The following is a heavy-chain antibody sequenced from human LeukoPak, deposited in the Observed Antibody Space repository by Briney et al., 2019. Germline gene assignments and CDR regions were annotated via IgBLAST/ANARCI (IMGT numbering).Heavy chain of an antibody. CDR2: INPNSGDT. CDR3: AREGTKWDAFGL. V-gene: IGHV1-2*02. Sequence: ASVKVSCKASGYTFTAYYMHWVRQAPGQGLEWMGSINPNSGDTNYAQSFQGRVTMTRDTSISTAYMDLGRLKSDDTALYYCAREGTKWDAFGLWGQGTMVTVSS. D-gene: IGHD1-7*01. J-gene: IGHJ3*01. CDR1: GYTFTAYY.